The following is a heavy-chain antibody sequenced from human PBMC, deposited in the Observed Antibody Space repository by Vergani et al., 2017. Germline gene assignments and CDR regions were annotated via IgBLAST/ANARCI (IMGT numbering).Heavy chain of an antibody. Sequence: EVQLVESGGGLVKPGGSLRLSCAASGFTFSSYNMNWVRQAPGKGLEWVARTRNKARGYSTDYAASVRGRFIVSRDASGKSVSLQMTRLRIDDTAVYFCARTLRFLDMDVWGKGTTVTVSS. V-gene: IGHV3-72*01. CDR2: TRNKARGYST. D-gene: IGHD3-3*01. J-gene: IGHJ6*04. CDR1: GFTFSSYN. CDR3: ARTLRFLDMDV.